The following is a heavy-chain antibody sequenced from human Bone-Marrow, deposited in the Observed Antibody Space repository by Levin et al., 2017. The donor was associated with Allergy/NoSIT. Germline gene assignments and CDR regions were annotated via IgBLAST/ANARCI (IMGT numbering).Heavy chain of an antibody. V-gene: IGHV1-69*13. Sequence: SVKVSCKASGGTFSSYAISWVRQAPGQGLEWMGGIIPIFGTANYAQKFQGRVTITADESTSTAYMELSSLRSEDTAVYYCARGGKGRDYYYYMDVWGKGTTVTVSS. CDR3: ARGGKGRDYYYYMDV. CDR2: IIPIFGTA. CDR1: GGTFSSYA. D-gene: IGHD3-10*01. J-gene: IGHJ6*03.